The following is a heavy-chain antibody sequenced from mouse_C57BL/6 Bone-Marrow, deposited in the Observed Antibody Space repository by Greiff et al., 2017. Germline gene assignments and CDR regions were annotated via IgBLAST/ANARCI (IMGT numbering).Heavy chain of an antibody. V-gene: IGHV1-58*01. J-gene: IGHJ4*01. CDR2: IYIGNGYT. Sequence: VQLQQSGAELVRPGSSVKMSCKTSGYTFTSYGINWVKQRPGQGLEWIGYIYIGNGYTEYNEKFKGKATLTSDTSSSTAYMQLRSLTSEDAVSYFCARWGIEGIGVYGLEYRGQGTSVTVSA. D-gene: IGHD2-14*01. CDR1: GYTFTSYG. CDR3: ARWGIEGIGVYGLEY.